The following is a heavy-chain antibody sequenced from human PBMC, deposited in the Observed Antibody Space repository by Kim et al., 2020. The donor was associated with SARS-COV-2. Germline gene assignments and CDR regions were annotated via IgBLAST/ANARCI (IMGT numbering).Heavy chain of an antibody. CDR2: T. V-gene: IGHV3-74*01. D-gene: IGHD3-9*01. J-gene: IGHJ4*02. Sequence: TTYAHSLKGRFTISRDNAKNTLYLQMNSRRPEETAVYNGAKDKDLAIYENWGQGSLVTVSS. CDR3: AKDKDLAIYEN.